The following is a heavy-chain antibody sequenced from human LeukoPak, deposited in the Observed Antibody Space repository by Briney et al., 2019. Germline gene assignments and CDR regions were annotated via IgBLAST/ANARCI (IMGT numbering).Heavy chain of an antibody. J-gene: IGHJ6*04. V-gene: IGHV3-7*03. CDR1: GFTFNDYW. D-gene: IGHD2-2*01. CDR3: VRDCSSASLSSGCYYAMDV. Sequence: GGSLRLSCAASGFTFNDYWMTWVRQAPGKGLEWVAHIKQDGSEKYYVDSLKGRFTISRDNAKNSLFLRMNSLRAEDTAVYYCVRDCSSASLSSGCYYAMDVWGKGTTVTVSS. CDR2: IKQDGSEK.